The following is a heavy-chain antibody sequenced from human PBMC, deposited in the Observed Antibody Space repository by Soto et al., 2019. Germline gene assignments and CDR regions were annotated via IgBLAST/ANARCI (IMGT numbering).Heavy chain of an antibody. D-gene: IGHD6-25*01. V-gene: IGHV3-23*01. CDR2: LSGTGVTT. CDR3: AKFIVGTGGSSGWPWFLDS. J-gene: IGHJ4*02. Sequence: EVQLLESGGGLVQPGGSLRLSCAASGFAFSSYAMTWVRQAPGKGLEWVSALSGTGVTTYSADSVRGRFTIARDNFKNTLYLQMNGLSPEDSAIYYCAKFIVGTGGSSGWPWFLDSRGQGTLVTVSS. CDR1: GFAFSSYA.